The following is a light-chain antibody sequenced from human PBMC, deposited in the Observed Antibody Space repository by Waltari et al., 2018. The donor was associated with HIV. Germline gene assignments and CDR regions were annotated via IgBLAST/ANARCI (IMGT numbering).Light chain of an antibody. V-gene: IGLV2-23*02. CDR1: SSDVGNYNL. CDR2: CVS. J-gene: IGLJ3*02. CDR3: CSYAGSSPLWV. Sequence: QSALTQPASVSGSPGQSITISCTGTSSDVGNYNLVSWYQQHPGKVPKLIIFCVSERPSGVSDRFPGSKSVNTASLTISGLQAEDEADYYCCSYAGSSPLWVFGGGTKLTVL.